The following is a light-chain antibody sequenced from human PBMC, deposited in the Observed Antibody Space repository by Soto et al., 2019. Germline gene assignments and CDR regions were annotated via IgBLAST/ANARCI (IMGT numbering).Light chain of an antibody. Sequence: TQSPSTLSASVGDRVTITCRASQSISSWLAWYQQRPGQPPRLLIYGASNRATDIADRFSGSGSGTDFTLTISEVEPEDFAVYYCQQYANSPRTFGQGTKVDIK. V-gene: IGKV3-20*01. J-gene: IGKJ1*01. CDR3: QQYANSPRT. CDR1: QSISSW. CDR2: GAS.